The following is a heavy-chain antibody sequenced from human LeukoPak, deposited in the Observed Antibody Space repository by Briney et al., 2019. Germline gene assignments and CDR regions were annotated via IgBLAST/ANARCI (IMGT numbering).Heavy chain of an antibody. CDR2: ISSRSIDT. CDR3: ARHYYGSGNSPFDY. D-gene: IGHD3-10*01. V-gene: IGHV3-11*03. J-gene: IGHJ4*02. CDR1: GFAFSDYY. Sequence: PGGTLRLSCAASGFAFSDYYMSWIRQAPRKGLEWVSYISSRSIDTSYAHSVKGRLTVSRDNAKNSLYLQMNSLRAEDTAVYYCARHYYGSGNSPFDYWGQGTLVTVSS.